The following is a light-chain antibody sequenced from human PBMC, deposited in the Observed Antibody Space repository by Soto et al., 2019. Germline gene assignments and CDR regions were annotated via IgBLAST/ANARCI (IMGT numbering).Light chain of an antibody. CDR1: QSVSRY. J-gene: IGKJ5*01. CDR3: QQYGSY. Sequence: EIVLTQSPATLPLSPGERATLSCRASQSVSRYLAWYQQKPGQAPRLLIYDASNRATGIPARFSGSGSGTDFTLTISSLEPEDFAVYYCQQYGSYFGQGTRLEIK. V-gene: IGKV3-11*01. CDR2: DAS.